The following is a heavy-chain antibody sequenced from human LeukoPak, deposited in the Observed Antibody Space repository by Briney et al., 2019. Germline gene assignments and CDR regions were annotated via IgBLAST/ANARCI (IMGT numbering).Heavy chain of an antibody. CDR2: INQDEGIK. CDR3: ATYSSSNGREFQY. Sequence: GGSLRLSCEASGFIFSNYWMSWVRQAPGKGLEWVANINQDEGIKYYVDSVRGRFTISRDNAKNSLYLQMNSLRAEDTAVYYCATYSSSNGREFQYWGQGTLVTVSS. CDR1: GFIFSNYW. J-gene: IGHJ1*01. D-gene: IGHD2-2*01. V-gene: IGHV3-7*01.